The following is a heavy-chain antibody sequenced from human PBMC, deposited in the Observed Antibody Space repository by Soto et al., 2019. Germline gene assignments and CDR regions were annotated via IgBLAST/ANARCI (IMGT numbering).Heavy chain of an antibody. CDR1: GFTFGTYT. V-gene: IGHV3-21*01. Sequence: EVQLVESGGGLVKPGGSLRLSCAASGFTFGTYTMNWVRQAPGKGLEWGSSIGTTSSYIYYADSERGRFTISRDNARDSLYRQMSSLSAEDTAVYYCARVMCGDCATYYYYSMDVWDKGNTVTVSS. D-gene: IGHD2-21*02. CDR3: ARVMCGDCATYYYYSMDV. J-gene: IGHJ6*03. CDR2: IGTTSSYI.